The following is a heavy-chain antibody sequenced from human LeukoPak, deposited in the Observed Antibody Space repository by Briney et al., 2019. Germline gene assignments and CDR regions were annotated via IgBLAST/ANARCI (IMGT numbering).Heavy chain of an antibody. D-gene: IGHD3-9*01. CDR2: ISSSSSYI. CDR3: AREYYDILTGYYNNAFDI. Sequence: PGGSLRLSCAASGFTFSSYSMNWVRQAPGKGLEWVSSISSSSSYIYYADSVKGRFTISRDNAKNSLYLQMNSLRAEDTAVYYCAREYYDILTGYYNNAFDIWGQGTMVTVSS. CDR1: GFTFSSYS. V-gene: IGHV3-21*01. J-gene: IGHJ3*02.